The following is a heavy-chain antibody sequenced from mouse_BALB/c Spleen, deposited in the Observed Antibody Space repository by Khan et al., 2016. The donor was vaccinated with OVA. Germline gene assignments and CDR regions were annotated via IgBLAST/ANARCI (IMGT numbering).Heavy chain of an antibody. V-gene: IGHV6-6*02. CDR3: WILL. CDR1: GFTFSNYW. CDR2: IRLKSDDYVT. J-gene: IGHJ2*01. Sequence: EVKLEESGGGLVQPGGSMKLSCVASGFTFSNYWMNWVRQSPEKGLEWVAEIRLKSDDYVTHYAVSVKGRFTISRDDSTRSVYLQMNNLRAEGSGIYYCWILLWGQGTTLTVSS.